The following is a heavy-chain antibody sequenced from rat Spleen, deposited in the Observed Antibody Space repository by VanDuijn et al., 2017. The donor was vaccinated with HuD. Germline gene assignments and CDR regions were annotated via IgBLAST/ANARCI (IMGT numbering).Heavy chain of an antibody. J-gene: IGHJ2*01. CDR1: GFTFTNYW. CDR3: TRRGEPYYFDY. Sequence: EVQLVESGGGLVQPGRSLKLSCVASGFTFTNYWMTWIRQAPGKGLEWVASITNTGDSTYYPDSVKGRFTISRDNAKSTLYLQMNSLRSEDTATYYCTRRGEPYYFDYWGQGVMVTVSS. CDR2: ITNTGDST. V-gene: IGHV5-31*01. D-gene: IGHD3-4*01.